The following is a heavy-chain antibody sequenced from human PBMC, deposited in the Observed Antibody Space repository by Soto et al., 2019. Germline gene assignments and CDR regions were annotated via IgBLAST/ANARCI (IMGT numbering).Heavy chain of an antibody. CDR2: INTDGSQK. D-gene: IGHD1-1*01. J-gene: IGHJ6*02. Sequence: DVQLVESGGDLVQPGGSLRLSCAPYGFTFSNYWMTWVPQAPGTGLEWVAHINTDGSQKSHVDSVKGRFTISRDNAKNSLYLQMNSLRAEDTAVYYCGRAAYNIDGLDVWGQGTTVTVS. V-gene: IGHV3-7*04. CDR3: GRAAYNIDGLDV. CDR1: GFTFSNYW.